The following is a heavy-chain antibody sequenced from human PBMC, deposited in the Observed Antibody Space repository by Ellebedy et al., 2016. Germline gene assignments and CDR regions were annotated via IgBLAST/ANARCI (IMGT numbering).Heavy chain of an antibody. CDR2: IYPGDSDT. V-gene: IGHV5-51*01. CDR1: GYSFTSYW. CDR3: ARRLYSYGPEDAFDI. D-gene: IGHD5-18*01. Sequence: GESLKISCKGSGYSFTSYWIGWVRQMPGKGLEWMGIIYPGDSDTRYSPSFQGQVTISADNSITTAYLHWSSLKASDTAMYFCARRLYSYGPEDAFDIWGQGTMVTVSS. J-gene: IGHJ3*02.